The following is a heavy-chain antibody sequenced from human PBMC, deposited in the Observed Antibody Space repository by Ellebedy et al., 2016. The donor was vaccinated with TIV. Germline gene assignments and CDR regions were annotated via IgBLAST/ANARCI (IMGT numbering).Heavy chain of an antibody. J-gene: IGHJ4*02. Sequence: AASVKVSCKASGYTFTGYYMHWVRQAPGQGLEWMGWINPNSGGTNYAQKLQGRVTMTRDTSISTAYMELSRLRSDDTAVYYCARPPLSYSSGKPYYWGQGTLVTVSS. CDR1: GYTFTGYY. CDR3: ARPPLSYSSGKPYY. D-gene: IGHD6-19*01. V-gene: IGHV1-2*02. CDR2: INPNSGGT.